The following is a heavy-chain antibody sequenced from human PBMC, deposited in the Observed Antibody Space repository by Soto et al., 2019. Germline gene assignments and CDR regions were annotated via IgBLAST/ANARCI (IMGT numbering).Heavy chain of an antibody. V-gene: IGHV5-51*01. CDR1: GYTFSNFW. Sequence: EFLKMFCRWAGYTFSNFWIGLVRQLPGKGLEWMGIIYPGDHETRYSPSFHGKVTMSRDTSINTAYMQLSRLTSDDTAVYFCATDDGHYYGSVWGQGTLVTVSS. J-gene: IGHJ1*01. CDR2: IYPGDHET. CDR3: ATDDGHYYGSV. D-gene: IGHD3-22*01.